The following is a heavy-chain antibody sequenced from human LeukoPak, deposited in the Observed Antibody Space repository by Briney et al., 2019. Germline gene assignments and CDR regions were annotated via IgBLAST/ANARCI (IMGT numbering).Heavy chain of an antibody. CDR3: ARGGLMVYAVRVQNDVFDI. J-gene: IGHJ3*02. V-gene: IGHV4-34*01. D-gene: IGHD2-8*01. Sequence: SETLSLICAVYGGSSSGYYWSWIRQPPGKGLEWIGEINHSGSTNYNPSLKSRVTISVDTSKNQFSLKLSSVTAADTAVYYCARGGLMVYAVRVQNDVFDIWGQGTMVTVSS. CDR2: INHSGST. CDR1: GGSSSGYY.